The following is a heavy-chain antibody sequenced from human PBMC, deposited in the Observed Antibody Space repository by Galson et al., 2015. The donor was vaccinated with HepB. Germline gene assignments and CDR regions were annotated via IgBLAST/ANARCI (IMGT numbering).Heavy chain of an antibody. CDR2: IIPIFGTA. CDR3: ARDSVAAAGYYYYGMDV. Sequence: SVKVSCKASGGTFSSYAISWVRQAPGQGLEWMGGIIPIFGTANYAQKFQGRVTITADESTSTAYMELSSLRSEDTAVYYCARDSVAAAGYYYYGMDVWGQGTTVTVSS. V-gene: IGHV1-69*13. J-gene: IGHJ6*02. D-gene: IGHD6-13*01. CDR1: GGTFSSYA.